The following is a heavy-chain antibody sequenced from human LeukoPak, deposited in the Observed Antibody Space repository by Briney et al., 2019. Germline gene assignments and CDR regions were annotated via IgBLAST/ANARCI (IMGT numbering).Heavy chain of an antibody. V-gene: IGHV3-48*04. CDR3: ARVLWELPDY. J-gene: IGHJ4*02. D-gene: IGHD1-26*01. Sequence: GGSLRLSCAASGFTFSSYSMNWVRQAPGKGLEWVSYISSSSSTIYYADSVKGRFTISRDNAKNSLYLQMNSLRAEDTAVYYCARVLWELPDYWGQGTLVTVSS. CDR1: GFTFSSYS. CDR2: ISSSSSTI.